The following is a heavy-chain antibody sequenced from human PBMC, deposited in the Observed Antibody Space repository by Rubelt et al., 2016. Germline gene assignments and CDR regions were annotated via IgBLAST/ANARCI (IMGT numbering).Heavy chain of an antibody. CDR2: ISAYNGNT. D-gene: IGHD3-10*01. Sequence: QVQLVQSGAEVKKPGASVKVSCKASGYTFTSYGISWVRQAPGQGLEWMGWISAYNGNTNYAQKLHVRVHMTTDTSTSTDYMELRSQKSDDTAVYYCARDPLPVRGVIMTPTHWGQGTLVTVSS. J-gene: IGHJ4*02. CDR1: GYTFTSYG. V-gene: IGHV1-18*01. CDR3: ARDPLPVRGVIMTPTH.